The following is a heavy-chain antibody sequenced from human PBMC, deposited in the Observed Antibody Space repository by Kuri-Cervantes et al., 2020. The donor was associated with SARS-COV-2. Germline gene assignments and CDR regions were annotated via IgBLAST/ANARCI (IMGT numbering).Heavy chain of an antibody. D-gene: IGHD6-13*01. J-gene: IGHJ4*02. CDR3: ARDSAIGYSLDY. CDR1: GGSISTYH. Sequence: SQTLSLTCAVYGGSISTYHWSWIRQPPGKGLEWIGYIYYSGSPNYNPSLKSRVTISVDTSKNQFSLKLSSVTAADTAVYYCARDSAIGYSLDYWGQGALVTVSS. CDR2: IYYSGSP. V-gene: IGHV4-59*01.